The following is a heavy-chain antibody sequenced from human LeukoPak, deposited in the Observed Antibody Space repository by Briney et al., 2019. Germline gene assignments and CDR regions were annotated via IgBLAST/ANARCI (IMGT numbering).Heavy chain of an antibody. CDR3: AREWDCSGSYYNPRDFDY. CDR2: IYHSGST. CDR1: GYSISSGYY. J-gene: IGHJ4*02. D-gene: IGHD3-10*02. V-gene: IGHV4-38-2*02. Sequence: SETLSLTCTVSGYSISSGYYWGWIRQPPGKGLEWIGSIYHSGSTYYNPSLKSRVTISVDTSKNQFSLKLSSVTAADTAVYYCAREWDCSGSYYNPRDFDYWGQGTLVTVSS.